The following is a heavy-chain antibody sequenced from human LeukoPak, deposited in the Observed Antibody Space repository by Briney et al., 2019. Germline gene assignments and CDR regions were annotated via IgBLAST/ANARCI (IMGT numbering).Heavy chain of an antibody. D-gene: IGHD2-15*01. Sequence: SVKVSCKASGGTFSSYAISWVRQAPGQGLEWMGRIIPILGIANYAQKFQGRVTITADKSTSTAYMELSSLRSEDTAVYYCARAGVEVAAPFDYWGQGTLVTVSS. V-gene: IGHV1-69*04. CDR2: IIPILGIA. J-gene: IGHJ4*02. CDR3: ARAGVEVAAPFDY. CDR1: GGTFSSYA.